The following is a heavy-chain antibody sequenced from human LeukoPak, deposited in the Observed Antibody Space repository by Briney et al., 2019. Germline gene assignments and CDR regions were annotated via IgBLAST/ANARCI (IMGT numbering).Heavy chain of an antibody. J-gene: IGHJ1*01. CDR2: ISGSGGST. Sequence: GGSLRLSCAASGFTFTSYALSWVRQAPGKGLEWVSSISGSGGSTYYADSVKGRFTISRDNSKSTLYLQMNSLRAEDTAVYYCAKDLPNPGTSRHFQYWGQGTLVTVSS. CDR1: GFTFTSYA. CDR3: AKDLPNPGTSRHFQY. D-gene: IGHD2-8*01. V-gene: IGHV3-23*01.